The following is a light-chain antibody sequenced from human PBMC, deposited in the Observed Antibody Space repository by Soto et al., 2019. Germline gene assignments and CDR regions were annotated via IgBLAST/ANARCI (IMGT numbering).Light chain of an antibody. CDR1: SSDVGTYNY. V-gene: IGLV2-14*01. J-gene: IGLJ2*01. Sequence: QSALTQPASVSGSPGQSITISCTGTSSDVGTYNYVSWYQQHPGKAPKLMIYDVSNRPSGVSNRFSGSKSVNTASLTISGLQAEDEADYHCSSHTGSTVVFGGGTKLTVL. CDR3: SSHTGSTVV. CDR2: DVS.